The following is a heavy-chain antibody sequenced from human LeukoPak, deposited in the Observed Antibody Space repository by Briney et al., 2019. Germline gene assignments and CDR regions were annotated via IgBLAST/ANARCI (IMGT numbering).Heavy chain of an antibody. J-gene: IGHJ5*02. V-gene: IGHV1-2*02. CDR3: ARGYGFDP. CDR2: INPHSGAT. CDR1: GYSFNAYY. D-gene: IGHD4-17*01. Sequence: ASVGVSCKASGYSFNAYYVHWVRQAPGQGLEWMGWINPHSGATNFAQQFQGRVTMTRDTSITTAYMELTSLRSDDTAVYFCARGYGFDPWGQGTLVTVSS.